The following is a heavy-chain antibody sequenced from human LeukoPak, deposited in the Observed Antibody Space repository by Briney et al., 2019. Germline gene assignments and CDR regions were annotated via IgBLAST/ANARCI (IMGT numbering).Heavy chain of an antibody. CDR1: GFTLSDVW. CDR3: TTDPPVKWVLSPIDY. Sequence: GGSLRISCTASGFTLSDVWMNWVRQAPGKGLEWVGRIKSKIDGGTTDYAAPVQGRFTISRDDSKNTLSLQMNSLKSEDTAVYYCTTDPPVKWVLSPIDYWGPGTLVTVSS. D-gene: IGHD1-26*01. J-gene: IGHJ4*02. V-gene: IGHV3-15*07. CDR2: IKSKIDGGTT.